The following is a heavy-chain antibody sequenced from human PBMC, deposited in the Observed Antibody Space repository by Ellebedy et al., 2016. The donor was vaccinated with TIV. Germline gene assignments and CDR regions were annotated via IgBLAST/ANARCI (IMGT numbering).Heavy chain of an antibody. CDR2: IYQDGSEQ. CDR3: ARRGSYGDYAVQVNSWFDR. J-gene: IGHJ5*02. V-gene: IGHV3-7*01. CDR1: GFTFRSYW. D-gene: IGHD3-16*01. Sequence: PGGSLRPSCEASGFTFRSYWMSWVRQAPGKGLEWVANIYQDGSEQYYVDSVKGRLTISRDNAKNSLFLQMNSLRVEETAVYYCARRGSYGDYAVQVNSWFDRWGRGTLVSVSS.